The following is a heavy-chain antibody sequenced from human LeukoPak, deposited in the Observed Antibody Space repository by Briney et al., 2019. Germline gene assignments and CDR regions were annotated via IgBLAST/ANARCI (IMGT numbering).Heavy chain of an antibody. CDR3: VWGSITIFGVVIPFDY. V-gene: IGHV4-30-4*01. CDR2: IYYSGST. J-gene: IGHJ4*02. CDR1: GGSISSGDYY. Sequence: SQTLPLTCTVSGGSISSGDYYWSWIRQPPGKGLEWIGYIYYSGSTYYNPSLKSRVTISVDTSKNQFSLKLSSVTAADTAVYYCVWGSITIFGVVIPFDYWGQGTLVTVSS. D-gene: IGHD3-3*01.